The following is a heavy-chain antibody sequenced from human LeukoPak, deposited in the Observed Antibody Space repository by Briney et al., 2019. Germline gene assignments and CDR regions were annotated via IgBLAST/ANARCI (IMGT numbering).Heavy chain of an antibody. CDR1: GDSVSSNSAA. CDR2: TYYRSKWYN. Sequence: SQTLSLTCAISGDSVSSNSAAWNWIRQSPSRGLEWLGRTYYRSKWYNDYAVSVKSRITINPDTSKNQFSLQLNSVTPEDTAVYYCAREWEPPRGVYYYYYGMDVWGQGTTVTVSS. V-gene: IGHV6-1*01. J-gene: IGHJ6*02. D-gene: IGHD1-26*01. CDR3: AREWEPPRGVYYYYYGMDV.